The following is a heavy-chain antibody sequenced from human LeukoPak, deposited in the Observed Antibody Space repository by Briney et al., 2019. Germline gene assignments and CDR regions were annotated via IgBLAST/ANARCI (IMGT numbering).Heavy chain of an antibody. CDR3: ARDRVVTTSELYYYYGMDV. D-gene: IGHD4-11*01. Sequence: SQTLSLTCTVSGVSISSGDYYWSWIRQPPGKGLEWIGYICYSGSTYYNPSLKSRVTISVDTSKNQFSLKLSSVTAADTAVYYCARDRVVTTSELYYYYGMDVWGQGTTVTVSS. CDR1: GVSISSGDYY. V-gene: IGHV4-30-4*01. CDR2: ICYSGST. J-gene: IGHJ6*02.